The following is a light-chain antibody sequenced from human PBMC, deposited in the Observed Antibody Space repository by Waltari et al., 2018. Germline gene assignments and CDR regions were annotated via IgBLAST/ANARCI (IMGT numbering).Light chain of an antibody. V-gene: IGLV3-19*01. Sequence: SSELTQDPAVSVALGQTVSITCQGDSLRRYSASWYQQRPGQAPILVLYGQDNRPSGSPDRCSGSTSGDTATLTITGTQAEDEADCYCLSRDITSTRFFGGGTRLTV. CDR2: GQD. J-gene: IGLJ2*01. CDR1: SLRRYS. CDR3: LSRDITSTRF.